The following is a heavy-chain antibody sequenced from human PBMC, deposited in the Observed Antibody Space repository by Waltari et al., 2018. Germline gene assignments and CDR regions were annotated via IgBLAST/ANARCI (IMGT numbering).Heavy chain of an antibody. J-gene: IGHJ4*02. CDR3: ARDDYGDHYFDY. Sequence: QVQLQESGPGLVKPSETLSLTCTVSGGSISSYYWSWIRQPPGKGLEWIGYIDYSGSTNYNPSLKSRVTISVDTSKNQFSLKLSSVTAADTAVYYCARDDYGDHYFDYWGQGTLVTVSS. D-gene: IGHD4-17*01. V-gene: IGHV4-59*01. CDR2: IDYSGST. CDR1: GGSISSYY.